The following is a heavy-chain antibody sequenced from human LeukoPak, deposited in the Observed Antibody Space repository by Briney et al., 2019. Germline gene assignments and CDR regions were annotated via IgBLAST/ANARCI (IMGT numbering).Heavy chain of an antibody. CDR2: IIPILGLA. D-gene: IGHD3-10*01. CDR3: ARALLWFGEPSHIDY. J-gene: IGHJ4*02. V-gene: IGHV1-69*04. CDR1: GGTFSSYA. Sequence: SVKVSCKASGGTFSSYAISWVRQAPGQGLEWMGRIIPILGLANYAQKFQGRVTMTTDTSTSTAYMELRSLRSDDTAVYYCARALLWFGEPSHIDYWGQGTLVTASS.